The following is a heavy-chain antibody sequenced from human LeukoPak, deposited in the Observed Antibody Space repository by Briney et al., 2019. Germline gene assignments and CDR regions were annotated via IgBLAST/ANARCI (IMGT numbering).Heavy chain of an antibody. CDR3: AREGYYDILTGHDAFDI. D-gene: IGHD3-9*01. Sequence: PGGSLRLSCAASGFTFSTYAMHWVRQAPGKGLEWVAFIRYDGSNKYYADSVKGRFTISRDNSENTPYLQMNSLRAEDTAVYYCAREGYYDILTGHDAFDIWGQGTMVTVSS. CDR1: GFTFSTYA. CDR2: IRYDGSNK. J-gene: IGHJ3*02. V-gene: IGHV3-30*02.